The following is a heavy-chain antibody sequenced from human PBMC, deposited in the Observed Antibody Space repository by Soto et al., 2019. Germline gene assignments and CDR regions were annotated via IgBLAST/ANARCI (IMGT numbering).Heavy chain of an antibody. Sequence: QVQLQQWGAGLLKPSETLSLTCAVYGGSFSGYYWTWIRQPPGTGLEWIGQINHSGSTNYNPSLKSRVIISVDPAKNQFTLTLTSVPAADPAVYYCARDKITGLFDYWGQGTLVTVSS. D-gene: IGHD2-8*02. CDR2: INHSGST. CDR3: ARDKITGLFDY. V-gene: IGHV4-34*01. J-gene: IGHJ4*02. CDR1: GGSFSGYY.